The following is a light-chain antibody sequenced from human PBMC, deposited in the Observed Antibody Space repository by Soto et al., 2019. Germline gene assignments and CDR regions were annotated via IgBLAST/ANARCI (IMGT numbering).Light chain of an antibody. CDR2: EVN. V-gene: IGLV2-8*01. J-gene: IGLJ1*01. Sequence: QSALTQPPCASGCPGQSVAISCTGTSSDVGGYNYVSWYQQHPGKAPKLMIYEVNKRPSGVPDRFSGSKSGNTASLTVSGLQAEDEADYYCSSYAGSSNVFGTGTKVTVL. CDR3: SSYAGSSNV. CDR1: SSDVGGYNY.